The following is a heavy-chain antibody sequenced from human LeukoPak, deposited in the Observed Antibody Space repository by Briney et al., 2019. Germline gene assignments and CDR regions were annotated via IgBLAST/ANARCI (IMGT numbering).Heavy chain of an antibody. Sequence: SETLSLTCTVSGGSISGYFWSWIRQPPGKELEWIGYIYYSGSTNYNPSLKSRVTISVDTSKNQFSLKLSSVTVADTAVYFCSRWRVPTTTVFYYGMDVWGKGTTVTVTS. J-gene: IGHJ6*04. D-gene: IGHD2/OR15-2a*01. V-gene: IGHV4-59*01. CDR3: SRWRVPTTTVFYYGMDV. CDR1: GGSISGYF. CDR2: IYYSGST.